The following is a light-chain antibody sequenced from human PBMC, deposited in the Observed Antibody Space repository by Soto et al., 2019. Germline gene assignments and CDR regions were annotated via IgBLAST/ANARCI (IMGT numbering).Light chain of an antibody. J-gene: IGLJ1*01. CDR2: DVG. CDR1: HSDIGNYNY. Sequence: QSALTQPASVSGSPGQSITISCTGTHSDIGNYNYVSWYQHLPGKAPKLMIYDVGSRPSGVSSRFSGSKSGNTASLAISGLHAEDEADYYCNSYREDHPRFYVFGTGTKLTVL. V-gene: IGLV2-14*03. CDR3: NSYREDHPRFYV.